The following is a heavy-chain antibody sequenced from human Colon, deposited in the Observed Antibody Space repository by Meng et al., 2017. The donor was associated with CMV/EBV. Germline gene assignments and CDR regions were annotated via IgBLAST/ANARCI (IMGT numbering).Heavy chain of an antibody. D-gene: IGHD1-26*01. CDR3: ARGYSGTSS. CDR1: GFTVSSTH. CDR2: IYSGGST. Sequence: QVVGSGGDLVQPGGSLRLSCAASGFTVSSTHMSWVRQAPGKGLEWVSVIYSGGSTFYVDSVKGRFTISRDNSKNTLYLQMNSLSAEDTAVYYCARGYSGTSSWGQGTLVTVSS. V-gene: IGHV3-66*01. J-gene: IGHJ4*02.